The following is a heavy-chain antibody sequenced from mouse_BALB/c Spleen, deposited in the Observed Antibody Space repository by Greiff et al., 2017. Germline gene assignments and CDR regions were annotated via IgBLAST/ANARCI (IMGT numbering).Heavy chain of an antibody. CDR2: INPNNGGT. V-gene: IGHV1-18*01. CDR3: ALITTATGFAY. CDR1: GYTFTDYN. J-gene: IGHJ3*01. D-gene: IGHD1-2*01. Sequence: VQLHQSGPELVKPGASVKIPCKASGYTFTDYNMDWVKQSHGKSLEWIGDINPNNGGTIYNQKFKGKATLTVDKSSSTAYMELRSLTSEDTAVYYCALITTATGFAYWGQGTLVTVSA.